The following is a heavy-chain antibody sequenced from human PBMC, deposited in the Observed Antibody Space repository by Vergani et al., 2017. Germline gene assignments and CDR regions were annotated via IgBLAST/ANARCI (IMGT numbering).Heavy chain of an antibody. CDR1: GGSFSGYY. J-gene: IGHJ6*03. CDR3: ARWPRDDGDYHPRGGYYYYFVDV. Sequence: QVQLQQWGAGLLKPSETLSLTCAVYGGSFSGYYWSWIRQPPGKGLEWIGEINHSGSTNYNPSLKSRVTISVDTSKNQFSLKLRSVTAAEPAVYYCARWPRDDGDYHPRGGYYYYFVDVWGKGTTVTVSS. CDR2: INHSGST. D-gene: IGHD4-17*01. V-gene: IGHV4-34*01.